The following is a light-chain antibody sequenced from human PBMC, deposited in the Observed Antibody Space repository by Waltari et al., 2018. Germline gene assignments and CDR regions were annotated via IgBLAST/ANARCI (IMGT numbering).Light chain of an antibody. Sequence: QSGLTQPASVSGSPGQSITISCTGTSSDVGNYNLVSWYQQYPGKAPKLMVYEVTKRTSGVSDRFSGSKSGNTASLTIYGLQSEDEADYYCASYAKTFVLLFGGGTKVSVL. CDR1: SSDVGNYNL. J-gene: IGLJ2*01. CDR3: ASYAKTFVLL. CDR2: EVT. V-gene: IGLV2-23*02.